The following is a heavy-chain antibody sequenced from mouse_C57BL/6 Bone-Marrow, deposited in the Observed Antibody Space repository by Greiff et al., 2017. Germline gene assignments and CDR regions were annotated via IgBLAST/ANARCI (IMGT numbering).Heavy chain of an antibody. J-gene: IGHJ2*01. CDR3: ARGGGGPHY. Sequence: VQLQQSGAELVKPGASVQMSCKASGYTFTSYWITWVKQRPGQGLEWIGDIYPGSGSTNYNEKFKSKATLTVDTSSSTAYMQLSSLTSEDSAVYYCARGGGGPHYWGQGTTLTVSS. V-gene: IGHV1-55*01. CDR2: IYPGSGST. CDR1: GYTFTSYW.